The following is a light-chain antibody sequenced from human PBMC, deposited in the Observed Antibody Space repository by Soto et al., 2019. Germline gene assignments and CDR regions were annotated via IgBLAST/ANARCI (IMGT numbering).Light chain of an antibody. CDR1: RSLDSGQ. CDR2: DAF. CDR3: QQYGDSPRT. V-gene: IGKV3-20*01. Sequence: EIVLTQSPGTLSLSPGESATLSCLASRSLDSGQLAWYQQKVGRAPRLLIHDAFMRATGIPDRFSGSGSGTDFTLTIARLEPEDFAVYYCQQYGDSPRTFGQGTRLE. J-gene: IGKJ5*01.